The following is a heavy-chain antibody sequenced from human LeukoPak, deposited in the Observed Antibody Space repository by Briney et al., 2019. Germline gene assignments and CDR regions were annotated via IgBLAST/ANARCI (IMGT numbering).Heavy chain of an antibody. CDR2: INPNSGGT. V-gene: IGHV1-2*02. Sequence: ASVKVSCKASGGTFSSYAISWVRQAPGQGLEWMGWINPNSGGTNYAQKFQGRVTMTRDTSISTAYMELSRLRSDDTAVYYCARDSHNSYYYDSSGYYPEAFDIWGQGTMVTVSS. CDR1: GGTFSSYA. CDR3: ARDSHNSYYYDSSGYYPEAFDI. J-gene: IGHJ3*02. D-gene: IGHD3-22*01.